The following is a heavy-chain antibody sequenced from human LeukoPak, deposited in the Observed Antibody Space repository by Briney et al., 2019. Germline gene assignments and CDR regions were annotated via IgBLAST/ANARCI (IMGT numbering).Heavy chain of an antibody. J-gene: IGHJ5*02. Sequence: VMETCKASKYTFTSYDINWVRQATGQGREWMGCMNTNRGNTGYAQKFQGRVTITRNTSISTAYMELISLRSEDTAVYYCARESVYYDSSGYYWDWFDPWGQGTLVTVSS. CDR2: MNTNRGNT. D-gene: IGHD3-22*01. V-gene: IGHV1-8*03. CDR1: KYTFTSYD. CDR3: ARESVYYDSSGYYWDWFDP.